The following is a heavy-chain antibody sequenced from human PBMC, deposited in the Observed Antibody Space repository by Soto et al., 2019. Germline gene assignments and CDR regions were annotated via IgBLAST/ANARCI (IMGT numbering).Heavy chain of an antibody. CDR3: AREGGYCSSTSCYPLNWFDP. D-gene: IGHD2-2*01. J-gene: IGHJ5*02. Sequence: GASVKVSCKASGYTFTSYGISWVRQAPGQGLEWMGWISAYNGNTNYAQKLQGRVTMTTDTSTSTAYMELRSLRSDDTAVYYCAREGGYCSSTSCYPLNWFDPWGQGTLVNVSS. CDR1: GYTFTSYG. CDR2: ISAYNGNT. V-gene: IGHV1-18*01.